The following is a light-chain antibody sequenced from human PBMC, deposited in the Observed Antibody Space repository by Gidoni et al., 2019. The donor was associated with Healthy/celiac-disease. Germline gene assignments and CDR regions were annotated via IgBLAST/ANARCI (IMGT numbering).Light chain of an antibody. J-gene: IGKJ1*01. CDR2: AAS. Sequence: DIQMTQSPSSLSASVGDRVTITCRASQRISSYLTWYQQKPGKAPNLLIYAASSLHSGVPSRFSGSGSGTDFTLTISSLQPEDFATYYCQQSYSTPRTFGQGTKVEIK. CDR3: QQSYSTPRT. V-gene: IGKV1-39*01. CDR1: QRISSY.